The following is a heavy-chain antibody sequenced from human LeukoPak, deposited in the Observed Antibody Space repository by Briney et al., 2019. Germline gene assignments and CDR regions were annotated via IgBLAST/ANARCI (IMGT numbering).Heavy chain of an antibody. CDR3: VILPRIQLWLEDYFDY. CDR2: INPNSGGT. V-gene: IGHV1-2*06. J-gene: IGHJ4*02. D-gene: IGHD5-18*01. CDR1: GYTFTGYY. Sequence: ASVKVSCKASGYTFTGYYMHWVRQAPGQGLEWMGRINPNSGGTNYAQEFQGRVTMTRDTSISTAYMELSRLRSDDTAVYYCVILPRIQLWLEDYFDYWGQGTLVTVSS.